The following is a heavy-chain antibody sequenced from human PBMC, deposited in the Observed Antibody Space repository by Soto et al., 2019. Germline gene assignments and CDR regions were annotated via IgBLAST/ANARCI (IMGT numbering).Heavy chain of an antibody. CDR3: ARVLGSIAETNWFDP. D-gene: IGHD6-6*01. CDR1: GSTFSSYA. J-gene: IGHJ5*02. Sequence: SVKVSCKASGSTFSSYAISWVRQAPGQGLEWMGGIIPIFGTANYAQKFQGRVTITADESTSTAYMELSSLRSEDTAVYYCARVLGSIAETNWFDPWGQGTLVTVSS. V-gene: IGHV1-69*13. CDR2: IIPIFGTA.